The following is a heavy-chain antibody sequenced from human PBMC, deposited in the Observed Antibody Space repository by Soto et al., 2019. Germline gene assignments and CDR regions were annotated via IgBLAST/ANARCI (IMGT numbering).Heavy chain of an antibody. CDR1: GGSFSSGAYH. CDR3: ARMSATGTRWFDP. D-gene: IGHD6-13*01. V-gene: IGHV4-31*03. Sequence: SETLSLTCTVSGGSFSSGAYHWSWVRQHPGQGLEWIASISYRGITYSNPSLKSRLSMSVDTSKNQFSLNLTSVTAADTAVYHCARMSATGTRWFDPWGQGTLVTVPS. J-gene: IGHJ5*02. CDR2: ISYRGIT.